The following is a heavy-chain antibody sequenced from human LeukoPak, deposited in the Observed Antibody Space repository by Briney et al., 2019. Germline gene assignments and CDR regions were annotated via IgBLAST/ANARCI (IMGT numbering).Heavy chain of an antibody. J-gene: IGHJ1*01. V-gene: IGHV4-34*01. Sequence: SETLSLTCAVYGGSFSGYYWSWIRQPPGKGLEWIGEINHSGSTNYNPSLKSRVTISVDTSKNQFSLKLSSVTAADTAVYYCARGKGVMKPEYFQHWGQGTLVTVSS. CDR3: ARGKGVMKPEYFQH. CDR1: GGSFSGYY. CDR2: INHSGST. D-gene: IGHD2-8*01.